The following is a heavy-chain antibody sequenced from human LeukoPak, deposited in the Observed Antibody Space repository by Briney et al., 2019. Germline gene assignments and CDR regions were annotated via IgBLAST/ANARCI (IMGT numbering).Heavy chain of an antibody. CDR2: IYCSGST. CDR3: ARDPDGMGGDY. D-gene: IGHD1-14*01. J-gene: IGHJ4*02. CDR1: GGSISSYY. V-gene: IGHV4-59*01. Sequence: RPSETLSLTCTVSGGSISSYYWSWIRQPPGKGLEWIGYIYCSGSTNYNPSLKSRVTISVDTSKNQFSLKLSSVTAADTAVYYCARDPDGMGGDYWGQGTLVTVSS.